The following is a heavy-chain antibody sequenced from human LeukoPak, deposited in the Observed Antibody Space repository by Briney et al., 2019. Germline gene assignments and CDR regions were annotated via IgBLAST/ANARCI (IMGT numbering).Heavy chain of an antibody. V-gene: IGHV1-8*03. CDR1: GYTFTSYD. J-gene: IGHJ3*01. Sequence: ASVKVSCKASGYTFTSYDINWVRQATGQELEWMGWMNPNSGNTGYAQKFQGRVTITRNTSISTAYMELSSLRSEDTAVYYCAREKTVTEDAFDVWGQGTMVTVSS. D-gene: IGHD4-17*01. CDR3: AREKTVTEDAFDV. CDR2: MNPNSGNT.